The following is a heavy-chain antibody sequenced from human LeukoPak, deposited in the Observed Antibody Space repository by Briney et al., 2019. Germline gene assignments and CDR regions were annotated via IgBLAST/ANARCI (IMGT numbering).Heavy chain of an antibody. Sequence: ASVKVSCKTSGFTFSSYGFTWVRQAPGQGLEWMGWISAYNGDTYFEQRFQDRVTMTTDTSTNTAYMELKNLESDDTAMYFCARAQELLWFDPWGQGTLVIVS. CDR1: GFTFSSYG. CDR2: ISAYNGDT. CDR3: ARAQELLWFDP. D-gene: IGHD3-10*01. J-gene: IGHJ5*02. V-gene: IGHV1-18*01.